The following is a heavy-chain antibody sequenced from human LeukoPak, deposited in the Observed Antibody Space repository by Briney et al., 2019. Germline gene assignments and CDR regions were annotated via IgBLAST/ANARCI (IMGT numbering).Heavy chain of an antibody. CDR1: GYTFTSYG. D-gene: IGHD3-22*01. CDR3: ARQYYYDSSGSEGN. Sequence: ASVKVSCKASGYTFTSYGISWVRQAPGQGLEWMGWISAYNGNTNYAQKLQGRVTITADKSTSTAYMELSSLRSEDTAVYYCARQYYYDSSGSEGNWGQGTLVTVSS. J-gene: IGHJ4*02. V-gene: IGHV1-18*01. CDR2: ISAYNGNT.